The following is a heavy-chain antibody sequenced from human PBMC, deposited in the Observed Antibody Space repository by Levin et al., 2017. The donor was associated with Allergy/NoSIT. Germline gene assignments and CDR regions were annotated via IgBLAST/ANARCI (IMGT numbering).Heavy chain of an antibody. Sequence: PGGSLRLSCAASGFMFSSYDMNWVRQAPGKGLEWLSFISSSSTTAYYADSVKGRFTISRDNAKNSLYLQMNSLGAEDTSVYYCARSEGPIDYWGQGTLVTVSS. J-gene: IGHJ4*02. CDR1: GFMFSSYD. CDR2: ISSSSTTA. V-gene: IGHV3-48*01. CDR3: ARSEGPIDY.